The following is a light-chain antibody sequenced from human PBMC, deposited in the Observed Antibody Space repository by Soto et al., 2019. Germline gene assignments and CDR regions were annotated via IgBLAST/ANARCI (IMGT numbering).Light chain of an antibody. V-gene: IGLV1-44*01. CDR1: SSNIGSHV. J-gene: IGLJ3*02. CDR3: AVWDDSLDGWV. CDR2: NNN. Sequence: QSVLTQPPSASGTPGQRVTISCSGSSSNIGSHVVYWYQQLAGTAPKLLMYNNNQRPSGVPDRFSGSKSGTSASLAISGLQFVDEADYYCAVWDDSLDGWVFGGGTKLTVL.